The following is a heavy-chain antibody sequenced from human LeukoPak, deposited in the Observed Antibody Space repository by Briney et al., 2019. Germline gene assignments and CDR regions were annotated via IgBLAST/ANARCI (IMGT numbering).Heavy chain of an antibody. J-gene: IGHJ6*02. CDR2: IYGGGST. V-gene: IGHV3-66*02. CDR1: GFTFSSYA. D-gene: IGHD7-27*01. Sequence: PGGSLRLSCAASGFTFSSYAMSWVRQAPGKGLEWVSVIYGGGSTSYADSVKGRFTFSRDTSKNTLYLQMNSLRPEDTAVYYCARVLGSYYYAMDVWGQGTTVTVSS. CDR3: ARVLGSYYYAMDV.